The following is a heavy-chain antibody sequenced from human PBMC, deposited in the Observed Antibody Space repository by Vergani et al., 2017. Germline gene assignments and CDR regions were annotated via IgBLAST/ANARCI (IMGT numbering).Heavy chain of an antibody. CDR1: GFTFSRHW. V-gene: IGHV3-74*01. Sequence: EVQLVESGGGLVQPGGSLRLSCAASGFTFSRHWMHWVRQAPGKGLVWVSRVNPEGTNTPYADSVKGRFTISRDNSKNTLYLQMNSLRAEDTAVYYCARGRPAAMGAPYGMDVWGQGTTVTVSS. CDR3: ARGRPAAMGAPYGMDV. J-gene: IGHJ6*02. D-gene: IGHD2-2*01. CDR2: VNPEGTNT.